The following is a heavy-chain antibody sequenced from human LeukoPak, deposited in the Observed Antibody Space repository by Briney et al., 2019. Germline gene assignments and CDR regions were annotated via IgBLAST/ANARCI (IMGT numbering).Heavy chain of an antibody. J-gene: IGHJ4*02. Sequence: ASVKVSCKASGYTFTGYYMHWVRQAPGQGLEWMGWINPNSGGTNYAQKFQGRVTMTTDTSTSTAYMELRSLRSDDTAVYYCARDPGQYYDILTGYYTPYYFDYWGQGTLVTVSS. D-gene: IGHD3-9*01. CDR3: ARDPGQYYDILTGYYTPYYFDY. V-gene: IGHV1-2*02. CDR2: INPNSGGT. CDR1: GYTFTGYY.